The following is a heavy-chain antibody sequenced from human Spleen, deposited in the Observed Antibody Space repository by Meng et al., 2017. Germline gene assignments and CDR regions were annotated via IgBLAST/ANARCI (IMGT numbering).Heavy chain of an antibody. D-gene: IGHD2-15*01. V-gene: IGHV3-9*03. CDR3: AKGRDGSLLTGFDY. CDR2: LSWNSGTI. J-gene: IGHJ4*02. Sequence: SLKISCAASGFTFDDYAMHWVRQAPGKGLEWVSGLSWNSGTIRYADSVKGRFTISRDNAKNSLYLQMNSLRAEDMALYYCAKGRDGSLLTGFDYWGQGTLVTVSS. CDR1: GFTFDDYA.